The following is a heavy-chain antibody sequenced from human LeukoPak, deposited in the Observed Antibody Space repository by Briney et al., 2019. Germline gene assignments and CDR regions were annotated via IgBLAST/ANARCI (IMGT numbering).Heavy chain of an antibody. D-gene: IGHD1-26*01. CDR2: VRGSDAGT. CDR3: AKNRGGSYYSGSDY. Sequence: GGSLRLSCAASGFTFSSYAMNWVRQAPGKGREWVSAVRGSDAGTSYADSVKGRFTISRDNSKNTLYLQMKSLRAEDTAVYYCAKNRGGSYYSGSDYWGQGTLVTVSS. V-gene: IGHV3-23*01. J-gene: IGHJ4*02. CDR1: GFTFSSYA.